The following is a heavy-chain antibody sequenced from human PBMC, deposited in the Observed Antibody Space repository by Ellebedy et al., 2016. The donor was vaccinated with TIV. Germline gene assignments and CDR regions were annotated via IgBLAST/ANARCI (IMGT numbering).Heavy chain of an antibody. CDR2: IIPIFGTA. CDR3: ARGPYPYSSYPRADY. CDR1: GGTFSSYA. Sequence: ASVKVSCKASGGTFSSYAISWVRQAPGQGLEWMGGIIPIFGTANYAQKFQGRVTITADESTSTAYMELSSLRSEDTAVYYCARGPYPYSSYPRADYWGQGTLVTVSS. D-gene: IGHD6-6*01. V-gene: IGHV1-69*13. J-gene: IGHJ4*02.